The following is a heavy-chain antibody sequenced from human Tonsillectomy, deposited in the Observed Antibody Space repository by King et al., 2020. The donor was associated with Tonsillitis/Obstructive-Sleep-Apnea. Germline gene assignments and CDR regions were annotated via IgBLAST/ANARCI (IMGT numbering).Heavy chain of an antibody. Sequence: VQLVESGGTLVKPGGSLRLSCAASGFSFSITWMNWVRQAPGKGLEWVGRLKSENNGGTTDYAAPVKGRFTISRVDSKNTLYLQMNSLKTEDTAVYYCTADTYDSTRQAFDYWGQGTLVTVSS. V-gene: IGHV3-15*02. J-gene: IGHJ4*02. CDR1: GFSFSITW. D-gene: IGHD3-22*01. CDR3: TADTYDSTRQAFDY. CDR2: LKSENNGGTT.